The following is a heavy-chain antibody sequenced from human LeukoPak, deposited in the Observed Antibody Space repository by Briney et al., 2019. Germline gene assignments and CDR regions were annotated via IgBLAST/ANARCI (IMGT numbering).Heavy chain of an antibody. D-gene: IGHD1-7*01. Sequence: GASVKVSCKASGYSFTDYFIHWVRQAPGQGLEWMGWIKPNSGGTHYVQMFQGRVTMTRDTSISTVYMDLSNLKYDDTAVYYCARVHGGRELDAFDFWGQGTMLTVYS. CDR1: GYSFTDYF. CDR3: ARVHGGRELDAFDF. V-gene: IGHV1-2*02. J-gene: IGHJ3*01. CDR2: IKPNSGGT.